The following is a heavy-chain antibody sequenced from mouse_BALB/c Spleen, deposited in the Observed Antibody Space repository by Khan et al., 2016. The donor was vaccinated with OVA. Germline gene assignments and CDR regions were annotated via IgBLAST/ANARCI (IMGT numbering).Heavy chain of an antibody. J-gene: IGHJ4*01. D-gene: IGHD1-1*01. CDR2: IRSKSKNYAT. V-gene: IGHV10-3*03. Sequence: EVQLVESGGGLVQPKGSLKLSCAASGFTFNTYAMNWVCQTPGKGLEWVARIRSKSKNYATYYADSVKDRFTISRDDSQSMLYLQMDNLKTVDTGIYFCVRENYYGTSYDYYSMDYWGQGTSVTVSS. CDR3: VRENYYGTSYDYYSMDY. CDR1: GFTFNTYA.